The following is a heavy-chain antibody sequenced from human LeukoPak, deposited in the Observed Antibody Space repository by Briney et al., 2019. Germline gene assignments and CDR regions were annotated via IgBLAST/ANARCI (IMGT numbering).Heavy chain of an antibody. V-gene: IGHV3-21*01. CDR1: GIIFSTYT. J-gene: IGHJ4*02. Sequence: GGSLRLSCVVSGIIFSTYTMNWVRQAPGKGLEWVSSIGPSGTNTHYADSVKGRFTISRDNARNSLFLQMSSLRGDDTAVYYCVRGDSRDFWGQGTLVTVSS. D-gene: IGHD6-13*01. CDR3: VRGDSRDF. CDR2: IGPSGTNT.